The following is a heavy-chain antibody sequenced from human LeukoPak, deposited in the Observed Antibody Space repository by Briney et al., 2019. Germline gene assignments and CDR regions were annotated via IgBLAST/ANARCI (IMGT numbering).Heavy chain of an antibody. CDR1: GGSFSGHY. Sequence: SETLSLTCAVYGGSFSGHYWSWIRQPPGKGLEWIGEINHSGSTNYNPSLKSRVTISVDTSKNQFSLKLSSVTAADTAVYYCARDHVLLWFGEFTRGRAGVVKYGMDVWGQGTTVTVSS. CDR2: INHSGST. CDR3: ARDHVLLWFGEFTRGRAGVVKYGMDV. V-gene: IGHV4-34*01. D-gene: IGHD3-10*01. J-gene: IGHJ6*02.